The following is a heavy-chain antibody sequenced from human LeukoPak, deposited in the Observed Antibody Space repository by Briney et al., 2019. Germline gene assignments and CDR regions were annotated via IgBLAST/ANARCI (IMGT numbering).Heavy chain of an antibody. V-gene: IGHV4-4*07. D-gene: IGHD6-19*01. Sequence: PSETLSLTCTVSGGSISSYYWSWIRQPAGKGLEWIGRIYTSGSTNYNPSLKSRVTISVDTSKNQFSLKLSSVTAADTAVYYCARRARSSGWYYYYYMDVWGKGTTVTVSS. J-gene: IGHJ6*03. CDR3: ARRARSSGWYYYYYMDV. CDR2: IYTSGST. CDR1: GGSISSYY.